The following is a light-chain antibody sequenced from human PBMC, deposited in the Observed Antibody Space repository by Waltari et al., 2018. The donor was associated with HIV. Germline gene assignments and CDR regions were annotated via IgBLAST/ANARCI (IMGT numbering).Light chain of an antibody. J-gene: IGLJ2*01. CDR3: CSYAGSHTFVV. CDR2: EVT. CDR1: NTDVGSYDL. V-gene: IGLV2-23*02. Sequence: QSALTQPASVSGSPGQSVTISCAGSNTDVGSYDLVYWYQHHPGNAPKRLIYEVTKRPSGVSNRFSGSKSGNTASLTISGLQAEDEADYYCCSYAGSHTFVVFGGGTKLTVL.